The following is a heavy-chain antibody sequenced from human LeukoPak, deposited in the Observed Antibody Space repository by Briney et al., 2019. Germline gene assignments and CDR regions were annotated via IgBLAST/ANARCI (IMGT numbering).Heavy chain of an antibody. D-gene: IGHD6-13*01. Sequence: GASVKVSCKASGYTFTGYYMHWVRQAPGQGLEWMGRINPNSGGTNYAQKFQGRVTMTRDTSISKAYMELSRLRSDDTAVYYCARDTPSIAAAGIDYWGQGTLVTVSS. V-gene: IGHV1-2*06. CDR1: GYTFTGYY. CDR3: ARDTPSIAAAGIDY. CDR2: INPNSGGT. J-gene: IGHJ4*02.